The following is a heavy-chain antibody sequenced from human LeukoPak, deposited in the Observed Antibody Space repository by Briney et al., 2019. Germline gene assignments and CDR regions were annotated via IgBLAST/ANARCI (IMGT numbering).Heavy chain of an antibody. Sequence: GSLRLSCAASGFTFTSNAMRWVRQAPGKGLEWIGEINHSGSTNYNPSLKSRVTISVDTSKNQFSLKLSSVTAADTAVYYCARHRRLTNWFDPWGQGTLVTVSS. CDR1: GFTFTSNA. CDR2: INHSGST. V-gene: IGHV4-34*01. D-gene: IGHD3-16*02. J-gene: IGHJ5*02. CDR3: ARHRRLTNWFDP.